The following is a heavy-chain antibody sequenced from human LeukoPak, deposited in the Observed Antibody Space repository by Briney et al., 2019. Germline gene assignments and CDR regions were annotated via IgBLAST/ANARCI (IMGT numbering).Heavy chain of an antibody. V-gene: IGHV4-59*08. Sequence: SETLSLTCSVSGGSIIGYYWSWIRQPPGKGLEWIGYIYYSGVTNYNPSLKSRVTISVDTSKNQFSLNLSSVTATDTAVYYCARQNPAAAGQGLDYWGQGALVTVSS. D-gene: IGHD6-13*01. J-gene: IGHJ4*02. CDR3: ARQNPAAAGQGLDY. CDR1: GGSIIGYY. CDR2: IYYSGVT.